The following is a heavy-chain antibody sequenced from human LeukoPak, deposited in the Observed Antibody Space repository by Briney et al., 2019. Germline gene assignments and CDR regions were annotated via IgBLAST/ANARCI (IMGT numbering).Heavy chain of an antibody. V-gene: IGHV4-59*12. J-gene: IGHJ5*02. CDR3: AREGLNMVRGVIPKEAWGWFDP. CDR1: GGSISSYY. CDR2: IYYSGST. D-gene: IGHD3-10*01. Sequence: PSETLSLTCTVSGGSISSYYWSWIRQPPGKGLEWIGYIYYSGSTNYNPSLKSRVTISVDTSKNQFSLKLTSVTAADTAVYYCAREGLNMVRGVIPKEAWGWFDPWAREPWSPSPQ.